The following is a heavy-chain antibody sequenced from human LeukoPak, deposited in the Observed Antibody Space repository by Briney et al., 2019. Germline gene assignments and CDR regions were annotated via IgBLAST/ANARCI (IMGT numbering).Heavy chain of an antibody. CDR3: ARDDCSGGSCYFDY. D-gene: IGHD2-15*01. CDR1: GGSISSYY. Sequence: PSETLSLTCTVSGGSISSYYWSWIRQPAGKGLEWIGRIYTSGSTNYNPSLKSRVTMSVVTSKNQFSLKLSSVTAADTAVYYCARDDCSGGSCYFDYWGQGTLVTVSS. V-gene: IGHV4-4*07. J-gene: IGHJ4*02. CDR2: IYTSGST.